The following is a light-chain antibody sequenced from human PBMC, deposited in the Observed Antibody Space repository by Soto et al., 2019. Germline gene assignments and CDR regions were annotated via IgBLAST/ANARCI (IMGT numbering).Light chain of an antibody. CDR2: TAS. J-gene: IGKJ1*01. CDR1: QTIIRY. Sequence: DIQMTQSTSSLSASVGDRVTITCRESQTIIRYLNWYQQESGKAPKXLISTASSLRSGVPSRFNGSRSGTDFTLTISSLQPEDFETYYCQQSYSTPWTFGQGTKVDIK. V-gene: IGKV1-39*01. CDR3: QQSYSTPWT.